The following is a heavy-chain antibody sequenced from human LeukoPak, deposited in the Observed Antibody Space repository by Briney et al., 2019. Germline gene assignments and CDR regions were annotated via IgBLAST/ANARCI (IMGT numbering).Heavy chain of an antibody. D-gene: IGHD6-13*01. V-gene: IGHV3-33*01. CDR1: GYTFSYYV. J-gene: IGHJ4*02. CDR3: ARGSRRAAGALDS. Sequence: GRSLRLSCAASGYTFSYYVMHWVRQAPGKGLEWVAVIWYDGSNKYYADSVKGRFTISRDNSKNTLYLLMNSLRADDTAVYYCARGSRRAAGALDSWGQGTLVTSST. CDR2: IWYDGSNK.